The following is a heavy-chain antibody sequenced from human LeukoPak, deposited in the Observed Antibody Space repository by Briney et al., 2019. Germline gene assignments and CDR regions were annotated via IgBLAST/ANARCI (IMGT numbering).Heavy chain of an antibody. D-gene: IGHD6-19*01. CDR2: IKQDGSEK. J-gene: IGHJ6*03. Sequence: GGSRRLSCAASGFTFSSYEMNWVRQAPGKGLEWVANIKQDGSEKYYVDSVKGRFTISRDNAKNSLYLQMNSLRAEDTAVYYCAREDRYSSGRYEGYYYYYMDVWGKGTTVTVSS. V-gene: IGHV3-7*01. CDR3: AREDRYSSGRYEGYYYYYMDV. CDR1: GFTFSSYE.